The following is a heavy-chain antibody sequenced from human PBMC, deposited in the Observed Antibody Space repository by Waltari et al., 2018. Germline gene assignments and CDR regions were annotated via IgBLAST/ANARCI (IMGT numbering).Heavy chain of an antibody. CDR1: GFNFSRYA. J-gene: IGHJ4*02. CDR3: AKDIAAAGTFDY. D-gene: IGHD6-13*01. CDR2: ISGSGGST. V-gene: IGHV3-23*01. Sequence: EVQLLESGGGLVQPGGSLRLSCAASGFNFSRYAMSWVRQAPGKGLEGVSAISGSGGSTYYADSVKGRFTISRDNSKNTLYLQMNSLRAEDTAVYYCAKDIAAAGTFDYWGQGTLVTVSS.